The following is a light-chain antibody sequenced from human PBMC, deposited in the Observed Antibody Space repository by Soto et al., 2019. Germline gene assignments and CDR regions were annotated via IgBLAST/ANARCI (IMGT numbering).Light chain of an antibody. CDR3: SSYTSSSTPLI. CDR1: SSDVGGYNF. Sequence: QSVLTQPASVSGSPGQSFTISCTGTSSDVGGYNFVSWYQQHPGKAPKLMIYDVSNRPSGVSNRFSGSKSGNTASLTISGLQAEDEADYYCSSYTSSSTPLIFGNGTKLTVL. J-gene: IGLJ1*01. CDR2: DVS. V-gene: IGLV2-14*03.